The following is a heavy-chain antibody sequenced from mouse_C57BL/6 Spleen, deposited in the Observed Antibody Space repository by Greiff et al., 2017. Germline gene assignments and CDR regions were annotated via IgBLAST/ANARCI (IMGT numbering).Heavy chain of an antibody. CDR3: ARRDYYGSDWFAY. CDR1: GYTFTSYW. V-gene: IGHV1-52*01. D-gene: IGHD1-1*01. CDR2: IDPSDSET. J-gene: IGHJ3*01. Sequence: QVQLQQPGAELVRPGSSVKLSCKASGYTFTSYWMHWVKQRPIQGLEWIGNIDPSDSETHYNQKFKDKATLTVDKSSSTAYMQLSSLPSEDSAVYYCARRDYYGSDWFAYWGQGTLVTVSA.